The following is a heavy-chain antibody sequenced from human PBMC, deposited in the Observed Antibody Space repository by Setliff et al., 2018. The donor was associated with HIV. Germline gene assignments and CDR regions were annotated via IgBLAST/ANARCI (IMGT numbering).Heavy chain of an antibody. V-gene: IGHV1-8*01. Sequence: KVSCKASGYTFTDYDINWVRQATGQGLEWMGWMNPNSGNTGYAQKFQGRVTMTRNTSISTAYMELSSLRSEDTAVYYCARFRKFQLVGALDYWGQGTLVTVSS. D-gene: IGHD1-26*01. CDR1: GYTFTDYD. CDR2: MNPNSGNT. J-gene: IGHJ4*02. CDR3: ARFRKFQLVGALDY.